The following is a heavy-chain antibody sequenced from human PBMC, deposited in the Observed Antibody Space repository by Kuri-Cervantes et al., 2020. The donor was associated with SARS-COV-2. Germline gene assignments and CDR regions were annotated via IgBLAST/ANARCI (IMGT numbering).Heavy chain of an antibody. CDR1: GFTFTSSA. V-gene: IGHV1-58*02. J-gene: IGHJ3*02. CDR2: IVVGSGNT. Sequence: SVKVSCKASGFTFTSSATQWVRQARGRRLEWIGWIVVGSGNTNYAQKFQERVTITRDMSTSIAYMELSSLRSEDMAVYYCAAALIDAFDIWGQGTMVTVSS. CDR3: AAALIDAFDI.